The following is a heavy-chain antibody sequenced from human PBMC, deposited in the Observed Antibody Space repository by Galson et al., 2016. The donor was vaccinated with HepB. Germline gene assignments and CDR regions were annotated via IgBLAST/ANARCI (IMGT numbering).Heavy chain of an antibody. Sequence: SVKVSCKASGYTFRTYGMSWVRQAPGQGLEWMGWMNPHTGDTNYAQKFQGRVSMTTDISTSTAYMELRSLRSDDTAVYYCARDVGYYDILTGHYNPYYFEYWGQGTLVTVSS. D-gene: IGHD3-9*01. V-gene: IGHV1-18*01. CDR2: MNPHTGDT. CDR3: ARDVGYYDILTGHYNPYYFEY. CDR1: GYTFRTYG. J-gene: IGHJ4*02.